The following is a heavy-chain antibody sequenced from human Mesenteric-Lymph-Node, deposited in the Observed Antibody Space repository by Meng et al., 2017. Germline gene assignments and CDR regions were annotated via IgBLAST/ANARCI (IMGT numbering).Heavy chain of an antibody. CDR2: ISWNSGSI. D-gene: IGHD4-17*01. Sequence: GGSLRLSCAASGFTFDDYAMHWVRQAPGKGLEWVSGISWNSGSIGYADSVKGRFTISRDNAKNSLYLQMNSLRAEDTALYYCAKDMGAEDTVTSFDYWGQGTRVTVSS. J-gene: IGHJ4*02. CDR3: AKDMGAEDTVTSFDY. CDR1: GFTFDDYA. V-gene: IGHV3-9*01.